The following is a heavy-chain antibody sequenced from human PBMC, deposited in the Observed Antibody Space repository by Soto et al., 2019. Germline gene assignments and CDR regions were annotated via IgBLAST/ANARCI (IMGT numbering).Heavy chain of an antibody. D-gene: IGHD6-6*01. J-gene: IGHJ6*03. CDR2: IYSGGST. CDR3: ARDLQYSSSSGFGGNMDV. CDR1: GFTVSSNY. Sequence: GGSLRLSCAASGFTVSSNYMSWVRQAPGKGLEWVSVIYSGGSTYYADSVKGRFTISRDNSKNTLYLQMNSLRAEDTAVYYCARDLQYSSSSGFGGNMDVWGKGTTVTVSS. V-gene: IGHV3-66*01.